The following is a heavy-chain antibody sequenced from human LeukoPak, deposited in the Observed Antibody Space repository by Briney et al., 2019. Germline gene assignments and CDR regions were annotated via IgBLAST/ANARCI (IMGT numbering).Heavy chain of an antibody. V-gene: IGHV5-51*01. CDR2: IYPGDSDT. Sequence: GESLKISCKDSGNSFTSYWIGWVRQMPGKGLEWMGIIYPGDSDTRYSPSFQGQVTISADKSISTAYLQWSSLKASDTAMYYCARNGWYSSGWYNYWGQGTLVTVSS. D-gene: IGHD6-19*01. CDR1: GNSFTSYW. CDR3: ARNGWYSSGWYNY. J-gene: IGHJ4*02.